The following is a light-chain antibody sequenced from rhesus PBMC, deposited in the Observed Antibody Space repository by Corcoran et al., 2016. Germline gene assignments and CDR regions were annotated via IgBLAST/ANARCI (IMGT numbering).Light chain of an antibody. J-gene: IGKJ1*01. CDR3: QHYYDNPRT. Sequence: DIQMTQSPSALSASVGDRVTISCRASQNIYSNLAWYQQKPGKAPKLLIYAASSLQTGIPSRVIGSGSGTDFTLTISSLQPEDSAAYYCQHYYDNPRTFGQGTKVEIK. CDR2: AAS. CDR1: QNIYSN. V-gene: IGKV1S12*01.